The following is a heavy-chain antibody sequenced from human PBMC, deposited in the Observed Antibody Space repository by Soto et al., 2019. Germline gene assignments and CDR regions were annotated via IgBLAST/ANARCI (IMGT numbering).Heavy chain of an antibody. Sequence: QVQLVESGGGVVQPGRSLRLSCAASGFTFSSYAMHWVRQAPGKGLEWVAVISYDGSNKYYADSVKGRFTISRDNSKNPLYRKMNSLRAGDTAVYYGARDRTTVTGAAANGGQETLFPVSS. CDR1: GFTFSSYA. CDR3: ARDRTTVTGAAAN. CDR2: ISYDGSNK. D-gene: IGHD4-17*01. V-gene: IGHV3-30-3*01. J-gene: IGHJ4*02.